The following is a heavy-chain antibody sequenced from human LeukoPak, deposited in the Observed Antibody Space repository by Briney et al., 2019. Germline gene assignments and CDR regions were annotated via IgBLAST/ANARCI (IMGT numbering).Heavy chain of an antibody. V-gene: IGHV3-23*01. CDR1: VFTFSTYA. J-gene: IGHJ4*02. CDR3: AARLTGSYFYY. D-gene: IGHD3-9*01. Sequence: AGGSLRLSCAASVFTFSTYAMSWVRQAPGKGLEWVSAISGNGGNTYYADSVKGRFTISRDNSKNTLYLQINSLRAEDTAVYYCAARLTGSYFYYWGQGTLVTVSS. CDR2: ISGNGGNT.